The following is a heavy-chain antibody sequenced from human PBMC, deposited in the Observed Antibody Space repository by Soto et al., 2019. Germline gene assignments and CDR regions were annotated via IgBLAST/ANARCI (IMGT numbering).Heavy chain of an antibody. CDR1: GYSISSSYY. V-gene: IGHV4-38-2*01. D-gene: IGHD3-22*01. CDR2: IYHSGDT. Sequence: SETLSLTCAVSGYSISSSYYWGWIRQPPGKGLEWIGSIYHSGDTYYNPSLKSRVTISVDTSKNQFSLNLMSMTAADTAVYYCARTGLSDDLLRGWFLDIWGSGTRVTFYS. CDR3: ARTGLSDDLLRGWFLDI. J-gene: IGHJ2*01.